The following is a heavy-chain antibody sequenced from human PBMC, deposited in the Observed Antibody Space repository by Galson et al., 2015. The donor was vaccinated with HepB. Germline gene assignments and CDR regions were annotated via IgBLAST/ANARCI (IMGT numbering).Heavy chain of an antibody. CDR1: GFTFSDYY. CDR3: AGGNPPDYGGNSALEFHAFDI. V-gene: IGHV3-11*06. J-gene: IGHJ3*02. D-gene: IGHD4-23*01. Sequence: SLRLSCAASGFTFSDYYMSWIRQAPGKGLEWVSYISSSSSYTNYADSVKGRFTISRDNAKNSLYLQMNSLRAEDTSVYYCAGGNPPDYGGNSALEFHAFDIWGQGSMVTVSS. CDR2: ISSSSSYT.